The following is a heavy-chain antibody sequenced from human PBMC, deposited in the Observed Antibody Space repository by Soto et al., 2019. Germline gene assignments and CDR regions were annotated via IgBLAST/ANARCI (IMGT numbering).Heavy chain of an antibody. Sequence: EVQLVESGGGLVQPGRSLRLSCAASGFTFDDYAMHWVRQAPGKGLEWVSGISWNSGSIGYADSVKGRFTISRDNAKNSLYLQMNSLRAEDTALYYCAKTGSGSYYQANYFDYWGQGTLVTVSS. D-gene: IGHD1-26*01. V-gene: IGHV3-9*01. J-gene: IGHJ4*02. CDR3: AKTGSGSYYQANYFDY. CDR2: ISWNSGSI. CDR1: GFTFDDYA.